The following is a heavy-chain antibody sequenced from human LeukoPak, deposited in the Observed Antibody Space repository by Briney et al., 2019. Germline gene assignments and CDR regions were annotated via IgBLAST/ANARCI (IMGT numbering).Heavy chain of an antibody. CDR1: GGSISSYY. CDR2: IYYSGST. CDR3: ARYSSGPNTPIDY. D-gene: IGHD6-19*01. J-gene: IGHJ4*02. V-gene: IGHV4-59*01. Sequence: KTSETLSLTCTVSGGSISSYYWSWIRQPPGKGLEWIAYIYYSGSTNYNPSLKSRVTISVDTSKNQFSLKLSSVTAADTAVYYCARYSSGPNTPIDYWGQGTLVTVSS.